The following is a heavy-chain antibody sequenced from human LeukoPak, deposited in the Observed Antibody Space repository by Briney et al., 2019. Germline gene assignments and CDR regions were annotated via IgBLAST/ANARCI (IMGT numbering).Heavy chain of an antibody. V-gene: IGHV3-30*18. CDR1: GFTFSSYG. D-gene: IGHD6-19*01. CDR3: AKGSGNPPAFDI. Sequence: GGSLRLSCAASGFTFSSYGMHWVRQAPGKGLEWVAVISYDGSNKYYADSVKGRFTISRDSAKNSLYLQMNSLRAEDSALYYCAKGSGNPPAFDIWGQGTMVTVSS. CDR2: ISYDGSNK. J-gene: IGHJ3*02.